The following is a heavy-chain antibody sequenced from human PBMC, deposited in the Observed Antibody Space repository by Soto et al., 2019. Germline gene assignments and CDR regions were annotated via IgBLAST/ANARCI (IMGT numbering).Heavy chain of an antibody. V-gene: IGHV4-38-2*02. Sequence: PSETLSLTCAVSGDSISSGYYWAWIRQPPGKGLEWVASIYHSGTTYYNPSLTSRVTISVDTSKNQFSLKLSSVTAADTAVYYCERETNCSGGSCQLDYWGQGTLVTVSS. D-gene: IGHD2-15*01. J-gene: IGHJ4*02. CDR3: ERETNCSGGSCQLDY. CDR2: IYHSGTT. CDR1: GDSISSGYY.